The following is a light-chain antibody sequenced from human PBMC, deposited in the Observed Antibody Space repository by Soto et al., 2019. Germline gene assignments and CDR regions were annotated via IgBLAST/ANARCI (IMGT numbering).Light chain of an antibody. J-gene: IGKJ1*01. V-gene: IGKV1-39*01. CDR3: QQSYSTPRT. CDR2: AAS. CDR1: QSISSY. Sequence: DIQMTQSPSSLSASVGDRVTIACRASQSISSYLNWYQQKPGKAPKLLIYAASSLQSGVPSRFSGSGSGTDFTLTISSLQPEDFETYYCQQSYSTPRTFGQGTKVDI.